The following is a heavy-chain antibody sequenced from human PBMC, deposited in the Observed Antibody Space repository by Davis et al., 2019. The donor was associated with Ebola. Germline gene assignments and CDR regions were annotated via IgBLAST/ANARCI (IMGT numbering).Heavy chain of an antibody. J-gene: IGHJ6*02. CDR1: GFTFSDYY. CDR2: ISGGGRTI. CDR3: AREHRRFVDTAMVLGGMDV. Sequence: EGSLRLSCAASGFTFSDYYMSWIRQAPGKGLEWVSYISGGGRTIYYADSVKGRFTISRDNAKNSLYLQMNSLRAEDTAVYYCAREHRRFVDTAMVLGGMDVWGQGTTVTVSS. V-gene: IGHV3-11*01. D-gene: IGHD5-18*01.